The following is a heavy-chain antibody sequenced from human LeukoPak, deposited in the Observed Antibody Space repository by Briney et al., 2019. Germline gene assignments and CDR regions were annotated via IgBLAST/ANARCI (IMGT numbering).Heavy chain of an antibody. V-gene: IGHV3-30*03. D-gene: IGHD3-16*01. CDR2: ISYDGSNK. Sequence: AGGSLRLSCAASGFTFSSYGMHWVRQAPGKGLEWVAVISYDGSNKYYADSVKGRFTISRDNSKNTVYLQMNSLRAEDTALYYCARDLGRGNTPFDYWGQGTLVTVSS. CDR1: GFTFSSYG. CDR3: ARDLGRGNTPFDY. J-gene: IGHJ4*02.